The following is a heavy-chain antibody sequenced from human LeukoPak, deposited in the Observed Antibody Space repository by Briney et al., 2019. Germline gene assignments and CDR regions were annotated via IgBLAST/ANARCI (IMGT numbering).Heavy chain of an antibody. V-gene: IGHV3-30*02. CDR1: GFTFSSNG. D-gene: IGHD2-21*02. CDR2: IRYDESNK. CDR3: AKDFYCGGDCLIFDY. J-gene: IGHJ4*02. Sequence: GGSLRLSCAASGFTFSSNGMHWVRQAPGKGLERVAFIRYDESNKYYADSVKGRFTISRDNSKNTPYLQMNSLRAEDTAVYYCAKDFYCGGDCLIFDYWGQGTLVTVSS.